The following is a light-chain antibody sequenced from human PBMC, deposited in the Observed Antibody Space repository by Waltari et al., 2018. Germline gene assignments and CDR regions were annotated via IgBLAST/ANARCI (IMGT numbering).Light chain of an antibody. CDR3: TSFAASGDLV. CDR1: SGDVGYYDF. J-gene: IGLJ3*02. CDR2: EVT. V-gene: IGLV2-8*01. Sequence: QSALTQPPSASGSPGQAVTISCTGSSGDVGYYDFVSWYQQHPGKVPRLLIFEVTRRPSGVPDRFSGSKSETTASLTVSGLQPEDEADYYCTSFAASGDLVFGGWTKLTVL.